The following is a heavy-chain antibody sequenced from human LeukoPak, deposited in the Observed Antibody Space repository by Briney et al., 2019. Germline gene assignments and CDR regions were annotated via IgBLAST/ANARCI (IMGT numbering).Heavy chain of an antibody. CDR2: IIPIFGTA. Sequence: GSSVKVSCKASGGTFSSYAISWVRQAPGQGLEWMGGIIPIFGTANYAHKFQGRVTITRDTSARTAYMELSSLRSEDTAVYYCARTTAMVTIFDYWGQGTLVTVSS. V-gene: IGHV1-69*05. D-gene: IGHD5-18*01. CDR3: ARTTAMVTIFDY. J-gene: IGHJ4*02. CDR1: GGTFSSYA.